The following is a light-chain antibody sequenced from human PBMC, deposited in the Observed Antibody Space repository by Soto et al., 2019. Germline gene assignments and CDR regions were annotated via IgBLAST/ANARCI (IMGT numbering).Light chain of an antibody. J-gene: IGKJ1*01. CDR1: QSVGSN. CDR3: QQYNKWPWT. V-gene: IGKV3-15*01. Sequence: ERVMTQSPATLSVSPGERATLSCRASQSVGSNLAWYQQKPGQAPRLLISGASTGATGVPATFSGSGSGTEFTLTINSLQSEDFAIYYCQQYNKWPWTFGQGTKVDI. CDR2: GAS.